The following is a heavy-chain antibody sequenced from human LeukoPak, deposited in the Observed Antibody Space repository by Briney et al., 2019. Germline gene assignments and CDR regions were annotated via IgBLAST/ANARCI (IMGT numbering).Heavy chain of an antibody. CDR2: IDPSDSYT. J-gene: IGHJ4*02. CDR1: GYSFTSYW. CDR3: ARHFSLLRYFDWLLDY. V-gene: IGHV5-10-1*01. Sequence: GESLKISSKGSGYSFTSYWISWVRQIPGKGLEWMGRIDPSDSYTNYSPSFQGHVTISADKSIGTAYLQWSSLKASDTAMYYCARHFSLLRYFDWLLDYWGQGTLVTVSS. D-gene: IGHD3-9*01.